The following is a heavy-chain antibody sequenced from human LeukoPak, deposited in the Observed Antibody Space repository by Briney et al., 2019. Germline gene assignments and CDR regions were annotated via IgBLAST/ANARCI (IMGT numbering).Heavy chain of an antibody. V-gene: IGHV3-23*01. J-gene: IGHJ4*02. CDR2: ISGRGGIT. CDR1: GITLSNYG. D-gene: IGHD5-12*01. Sequence: GGSLRLSCAVSGITLSNYGMTWVRQAPGKGLEWVSTISGRGGITYYADSVKGRFTTSRDNSKNTLYLQMNSLRAEDTAVYYCARLLYSGYGYWGQGTLATVSS. CDR3: ARLLYSGYGY.